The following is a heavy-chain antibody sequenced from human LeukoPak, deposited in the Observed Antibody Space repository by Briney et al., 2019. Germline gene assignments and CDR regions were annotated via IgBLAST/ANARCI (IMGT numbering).Heavy chain of an antibody. CDR3: AKDNWAAAASTLFDY. V-gene: IGHV3-66*01. CDR2: IYSGGST. CDR1: GFTVSSNY. Sequence: GGSLRLSCAASGFTVSSNYMSWVRQAPGKGLEWVSVIYSGGSTYYADSVKGRFTISRDNSKNTLYLQMNSLRAEVTAVYYCAKDNWAAAASTLFDYWGQGTLVTVSS. D-gene: IGHD6-13*01. J-gene: IGHJ4*02.